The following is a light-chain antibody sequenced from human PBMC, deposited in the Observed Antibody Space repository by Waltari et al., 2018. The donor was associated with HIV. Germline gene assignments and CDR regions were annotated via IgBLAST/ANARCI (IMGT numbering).Light chain of an antibody. V-gene: IGKV4-1*01. Sequence: DFVVTQSPDSLAVSLGERASFNCSTSHSVLHIPSNKNYLAWYQQRPGQPPTLLIYWAAIRESGVPDRFSGSVSGTDFTLTISRLQAEDVAVYYCQQYYNNPWTFGQGTKVEIK. CDR2: WAA. CDR1: HSVLHIPSNKNY. J-gene: IGKJ1*01. CDR3: QQYYNNPWT.